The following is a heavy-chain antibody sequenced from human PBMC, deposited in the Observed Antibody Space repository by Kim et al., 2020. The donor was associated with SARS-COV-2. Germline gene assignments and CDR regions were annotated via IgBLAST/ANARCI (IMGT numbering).Heavy chain of an antibody. J-gene: IGHJ4*02. V-gene: IGHV4-34*01. D-gene: IGHD1-1*01. CDR1: GGSFSGYY. Sequence: SETLSLTCAVYGGSFSGYYWSWIRQPPGKGLEWIGEINHSGSTNYNPSLKSRVTISVDTSKNQFSLKLSSVTAADTAVYYCARPRQLERPGSFDYWGQGTLVTVSS. CDR2: INHSGST. CDR3: ARPRQLERPGSFDY.